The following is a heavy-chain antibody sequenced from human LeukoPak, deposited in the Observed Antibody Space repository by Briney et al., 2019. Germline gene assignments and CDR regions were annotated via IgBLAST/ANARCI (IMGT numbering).Heavy chain of an antibody. J-gene: IGHJ4*02. CDR2: IYHSGST. V-gene: IGHV4-30-2*01. CDR3: ARSPGITIFGVATY. D-gene: IGHD3-3*01. Sequence: SETLSLTCTVSGGSISSGGYYWSWIRQPPGKGLEWIGYIYHSGSTYYNPSLKSRVTISVDRSKNQFSLKLSSVTAADTAVYYCARSPGITIFGVATYWGQGTLVTVSS. CDR1: GGSISSGGYY.